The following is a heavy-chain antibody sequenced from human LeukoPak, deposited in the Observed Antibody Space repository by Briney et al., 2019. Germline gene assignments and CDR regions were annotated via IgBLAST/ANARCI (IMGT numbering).Heavy chain of an antibody. D-gene: IGHD5-12*01. CDR3: ARSGYSDYDDYDC. CDR1: GFTFSSYS. J-gene: IGHJ4*02. CDR2: ISSSSSYI. V-gene: IGHV3-21*01. Sequence: GGSLRLSCAASGFTFSSYSMNWVRQAPGKGLEWVSSISSSSSYISYADSVKGRFTISRDNAKNSLYLQMNSLRAEDTAVYYCARSGYSDYDDYDCWGQGTLVTVSS.